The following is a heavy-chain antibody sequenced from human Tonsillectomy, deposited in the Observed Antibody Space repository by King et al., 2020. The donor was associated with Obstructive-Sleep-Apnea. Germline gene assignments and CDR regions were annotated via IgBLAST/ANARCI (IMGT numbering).Heavy chain of an antibody. V-gene: IGHV4-30-4*01. CDR2: IYYRWST. D-gene: IGHD3-10*01. Sequence: QVQLQESGPGLVKASQTLSLTFIVSVGSISSGDYYLSGIRQPPGKGLEWSGYIYYRWSTFYNPSLKSRVTISLHTSKNQFSLKLSYVTAADTAVYYCARGIIWFGELRWFDPWGQGTLVTVSS. J-gene: IGHJ5*02. CDR3: ARGIIWFGELRWFDP. CDR1: VGSISSGDYY.